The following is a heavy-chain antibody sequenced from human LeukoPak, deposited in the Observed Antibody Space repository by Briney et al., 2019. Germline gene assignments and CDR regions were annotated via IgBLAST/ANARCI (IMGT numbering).Heavy chain of an antibody. CDR2: INHSGST. D-gene: IGHD3-3*02. J-gene: IGHJ4*02. Sequence: SETLSLTCAVYGGSFSGYYWSWIRQPPGKGLEWIGEINHSGSTSYNPSLKSRVTISVDTSKNQLSLKLNSVTAADTAVYYCRLAVSAFAYGGQESRVTVSS. CDR1: GGSFSGYY. CDR3: RLAVSAFAY. V-gene: IGHV4-34*01.